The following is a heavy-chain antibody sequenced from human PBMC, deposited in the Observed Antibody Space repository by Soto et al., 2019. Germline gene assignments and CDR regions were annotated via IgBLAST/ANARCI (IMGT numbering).Heavy chain of an antibody. CDR2: ISSSSSYI. Sequence: EVQLVESGGGLVKPGGSLRHSCAASGFTFSSYSMNWVRQAPGKGLEWVSSISSSSSYIYYADSVKGRFTISRDNAKNSLYLQMNSLRAEDTAVYYCARAYLRWDNWLDPWGQGTLVTVSS. D-gene: IGHD4-17*01. CDR1: GFTFSSYS. J-gene: IGHJ5*02. V-gene: IGHV3-21*01. CDR3: ARAYLRWDNWLDP.